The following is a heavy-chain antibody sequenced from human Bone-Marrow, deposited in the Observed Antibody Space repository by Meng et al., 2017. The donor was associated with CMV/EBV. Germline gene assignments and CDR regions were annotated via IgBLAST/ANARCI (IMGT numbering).Heavy chain of an antibody. D-gene: IGHD3-16*01. J-gene: IGHJ4*02. CDR1: GGSFSGYY. V-gene: IGHV4-34*01. CDR2: IKHSGDT. CDR3: ARDEEGILGH. Sequence: QVQLQQWGAGLLKPSETLSLTCAVYGGSFSGYYWSWIRQPPGKGLEWIGEIKHSGDTNYNPSLKSRVTILLDMSKNQFSLNLKSVTAADTAVYFCARDEEGILGHWGQGTLVTVSS.